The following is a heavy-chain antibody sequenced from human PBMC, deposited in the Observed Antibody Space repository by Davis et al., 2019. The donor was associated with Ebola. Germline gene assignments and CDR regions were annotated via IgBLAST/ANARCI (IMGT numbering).Heavy chain of an antibody. Sequence: SETLSLTCAVYGGSFSGYYWSWIRQPPGKGLEWIGEINHSGSTNYNPSLKSRVTISVDKSKNQFSLKLSSVTAADTAVYYCARGGGYSSSWLKYWGQGTLVTVSS. CDR1: GGSFSGYY. D-gene: IGHD6-13*01. V-gene: IGHV4-34*01. J-gene: IGHJ4*02. CDR3: ARGGGYSSSWLKY. CDR2: INHSGST.